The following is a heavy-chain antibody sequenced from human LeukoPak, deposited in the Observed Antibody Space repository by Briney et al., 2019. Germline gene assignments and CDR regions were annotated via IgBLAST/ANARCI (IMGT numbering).Heavy chain of an antibody. CDR3: ARRSVVAKRSFDY. V-gene: IGHV3-23*01. D-gene: IGHD2-15*01. J-gene: IGHJ4*02. Sequence: PGGSLRLSCAASGFTFSSYAMSWVRQAPGKGLEWVSAISGSGGSTYYADSVKGRFTISRDNSKSTLYLQMNSLRAEDTAVYYCARRSVVAKRSFDYWGQGTLVTVSS. CDR2: ISGSGGST. CDR1: GFTFSSYA.